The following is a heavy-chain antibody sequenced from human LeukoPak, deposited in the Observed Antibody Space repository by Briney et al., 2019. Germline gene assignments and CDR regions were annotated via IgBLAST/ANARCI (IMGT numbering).Heavy chain of an antibody. D-gene: IGHD2-2*01. V-gene: IGHV4-59*01. Sequence: SETLSLTCTVSGGSLSSYYWSWIRQPPGKGLKWIGYIYYSGSTSYSPSLRSRVTISVDTSKNQFSLKLSSVTAADTAVYYCAREARYCSSTSCYQGYYYMDVWGKGTTVTISS. CDR1: GGSLSSYY. CDR3: AREARYCSSTSCYQGYYYMDV. J-gene: IGHJ6*03. CDR2: IYYSGST.